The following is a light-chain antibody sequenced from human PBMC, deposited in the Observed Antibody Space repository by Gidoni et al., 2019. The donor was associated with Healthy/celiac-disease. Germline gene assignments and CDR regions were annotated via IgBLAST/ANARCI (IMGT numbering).Light chain of an antibody. V-gene: IGKV1-39*01. CDR2: AAS. Sequence: DIQMTQSPSSLSAPVGDRVTLTCRASQSISSYLNWYQQKPGKAPKLMIYAASSLQSGVPSRFSGSGSGADFTLTISSLQPEDFATYYCQQSYSTPLYTFGQGTKLEIK. J-gene: IGKJ2*01. CDR3: QQSYSTPLYT. CDR1: QSISSY.